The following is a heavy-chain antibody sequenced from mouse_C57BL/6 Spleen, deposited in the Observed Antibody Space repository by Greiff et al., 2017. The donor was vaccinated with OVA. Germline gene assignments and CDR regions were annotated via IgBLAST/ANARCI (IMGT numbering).Heavy chain of an antibody. CDR3: ARGGFNYYDYGVGFDY. V-gene: IGHV1-80*01. CDR2: IYPGDGDT. Sequence: QVQLKESGAELVKPGASVKISCKASGYAFSSYWMNWVKQRPGKGLEWIGQIYPGDGDTNYNGKFKGKATLTADKSSSTAYIQLSSLTSEDSAVYFCARGGFNYYDYGVGFDYWGQGTTLTVSS. CDR1: GYAFSSYW. D-gene: IGHD2-4*01. J-gene: IGHJ2*01.